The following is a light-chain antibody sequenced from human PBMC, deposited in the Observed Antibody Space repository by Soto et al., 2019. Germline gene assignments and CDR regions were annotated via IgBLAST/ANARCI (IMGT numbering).Light chain of an antibody. CDR1: QSVGSSY. V-gene: IGKV3-20*01. CDR2: HAS. J-gene: IGKJ2*01. CDR3: QHYGSSPPSYT. Sequence: EIVLTQSPGTLSLSPGERATLSCRASQSVGSSYLAWYQQKPGQAPRLVIYHASSRATNIPDRFSGSGAGTDFSLTISRLEPEDFAVHYCQHYGSSPPSYTFGQGTKLEI.